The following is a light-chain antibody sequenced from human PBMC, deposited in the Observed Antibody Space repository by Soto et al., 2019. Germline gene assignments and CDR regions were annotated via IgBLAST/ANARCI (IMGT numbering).Light chain of an antibody. V-gene: IGKV1-39*01. CDR3: QQGYSPVLT. J-gene: IGKJ4*01. CDR1: QNIDSY. CDR2: TAS. Sequence: DIQMTQSPSSLSASVGDRVTITCRASQNIDSYVNWFQQRPGKAPRLLIFTASRLLNGVSSRFSGSGSGTDFTLTISSLQPEDFATYYCQQGYSPVLTFGGGTKVE.